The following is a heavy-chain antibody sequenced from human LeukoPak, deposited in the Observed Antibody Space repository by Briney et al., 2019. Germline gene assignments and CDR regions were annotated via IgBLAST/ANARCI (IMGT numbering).Heavy chain of an antibody. CDR1: GGSISSSSYY. J-gene: IGHJ6*03. D-gene: IGHD2-2*01. V-gene: IGHV4-39*01. Sequence: KPSQTLSLTCTVSGGSISSSSYYWGWIRQPPGKGLEWIGSIYYSGSTYYNPSLKSRVTISVDTSKNQFSLKLSSVTAADTAVYYCARALCSSTSCYLGPDYYYYYMDVWGKGTTVTVSS. CDR3: ARALCSSTSCYLGPDYYYYYMDV. CDR2: IYYSGST.